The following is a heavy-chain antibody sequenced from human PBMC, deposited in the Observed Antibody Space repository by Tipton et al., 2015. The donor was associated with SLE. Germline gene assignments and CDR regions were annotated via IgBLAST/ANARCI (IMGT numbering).Heavy chain of an antibody. Sequence: SLRLSCAASGFTFSSYEMNWVRQAPGKGLEWVSYISSSGSTIYYADSVKGRFTISRDNAKNSLYLQMNSLRAEDTAVYYCAREYDDAFDIWGQGTMVTVSS. CDR2: ISSSGSTI. D-gene: IGHD3-3*01. V-gene: IGHV3-48*03. CDR1: GFTFSSYE. CDR3: AREYDDAFDI. J-gene: IGHJ3*02.